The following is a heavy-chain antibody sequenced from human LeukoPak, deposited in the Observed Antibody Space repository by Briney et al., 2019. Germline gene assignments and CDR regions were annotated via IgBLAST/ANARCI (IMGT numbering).Heavy chain of an antibody. Sequence: ASVKVSCKASGYTFTGYYMHWVRQAPGQGLEWMGWINPNSGGTNYAQKFQGRVTVTRDTSISTAYMELSRLRSDDTAVYYCARDPGRYCSSTSCHGNYWGQGTLVTVSS. CDR2: INPNSGGT. CDR1: GYTFTGYY. D-gene: IGHD2-2*01. V-gene: IGHV1-2*02. J-gene: IGHJ4*02. CDR3: ARDPGRYCSSTSCHGNY.